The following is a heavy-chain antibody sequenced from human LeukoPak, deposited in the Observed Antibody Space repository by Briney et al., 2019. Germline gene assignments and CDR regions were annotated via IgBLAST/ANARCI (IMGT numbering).Heavy chain of an antibody. V-gene: IGHV3-30-3*01. CDR3: ATRVGVTPPLY. D-gene: IGHD4-23*01. CDR2: ISYDGSVK. CDR1: GFAFSTYA. Sequence: PGGSLRLSCAASGFAFSTYAMHWVRQAPGKGLEWVAVISYDGSVKYYADSVKGRFTISRDNSKNTLYLQMNSLRAEDTAVYYCATRVGVTPPLYWGQGTLVTVSS. J-gene: IGHJ4*02.